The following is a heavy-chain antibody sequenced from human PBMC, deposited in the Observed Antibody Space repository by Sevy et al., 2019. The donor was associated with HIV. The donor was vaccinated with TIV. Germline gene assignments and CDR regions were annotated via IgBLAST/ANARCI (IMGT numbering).Heavy chain of an antibody. D-gene: IGHD2-8*01. Sequence: GGSLRLSCEASGFTFSKYSMSWVRQAPGKGLEWVSTFSFGCGRINYADSVKGRFTISRDDSKNTLYLQMNGLRAEDTAVYYCVREGCTKPHDYWGQGTLVTVSS. J-gene: IGHJ4*02. V-gene: IGHV3-23*01. CDR3: VREGCTKPHDY. CDR1: GFTFSKYS. CDR2: FSFGCGRI.